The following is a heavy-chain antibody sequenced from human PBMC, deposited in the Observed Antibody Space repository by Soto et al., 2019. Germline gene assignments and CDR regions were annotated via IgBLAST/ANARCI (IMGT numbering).Heavy chain of an antibody. CDR2: ISAYNGNT. D-gene: IGHD2-15*01. V-gene: IGHV1-18*01. J-gene: IGHJ6*02. CDR1: GYTFTSYA. CDR3: ASEYCSGGRCYYYGMDV. Sequence: ASVKVSCKASGYTFTSYAISWVRQAPGQGLEWMGWISAYNGNTNYAQKLQGRVTMTTDTSTSTAYMELRSLRAEDTAVYYCASEYCSGGRCYYYGMDVWGQGTTVTVSS.